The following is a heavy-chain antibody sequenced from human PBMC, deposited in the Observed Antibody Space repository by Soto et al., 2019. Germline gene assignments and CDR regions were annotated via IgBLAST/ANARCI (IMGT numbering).Heavy chain of an antibody. CDR1: GGSITNSSYF. D-gene: IGHD6-6*01. CDR3: ARLGYTRSSWAFDY. J-gene: IGHJ4*02. Sequence: QLQLQESGPGLVKPSETLSLSCTVSGGSITNSSYFWGWIRQPPGKGLEWIGSIYYSGTTDYNPSLKSRVTISVDTSKNQFSLKVRSVTAADTAVYYCARLGYTRSSWAFDYWGQGTLVIVSS. V-gene: IGHV4-39*01. CDR2: IYYSGTT.